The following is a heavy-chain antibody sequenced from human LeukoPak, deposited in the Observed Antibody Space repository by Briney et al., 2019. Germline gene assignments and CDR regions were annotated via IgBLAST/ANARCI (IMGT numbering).Heavy chain of an antibody. D-gene: IGHD5-18*01. Sequence: PGGSLRLSCAASGFTFSSYAMHWVRQAPGKGLEWVAVISYDGSNKYYADSVKGRFTISRDNSKNTLYLQMNSLRAEDTAVYYCARAYSYGIDYYYGMDVWGQGTTVTVSS. CDR2: ISYDGSNK. CDR1: GFTFSSYA. V-gene: IGHV3-30-3*01. J-gene: IGHJ6*02. CDR3: ARAYSYGIDYYYGMDV.